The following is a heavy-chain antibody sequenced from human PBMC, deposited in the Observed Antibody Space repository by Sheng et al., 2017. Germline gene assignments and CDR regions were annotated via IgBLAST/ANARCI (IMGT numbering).Heavy chain of an antibody. J-gene: IGHJ4*02. CDR1: GYSISSGYY. V-gene: IGHV4-38-2*02. Sequence: QVQLQESGPGLVKPSETLSLTCTVSGYSISSGYYWGWIRQPPGKGLEWIGSIYHSGSTYYNPSLKSRVTISVDTSKNQFSLKLSSVTAADTAVYYCARSPGXYYYDSSPYYFDYWGQGTLVTVSS. CDR2: IYHSGST. CDR3: ARSPGXYYYDSSPYYFDY. D-gene: IGHD3-22*01.